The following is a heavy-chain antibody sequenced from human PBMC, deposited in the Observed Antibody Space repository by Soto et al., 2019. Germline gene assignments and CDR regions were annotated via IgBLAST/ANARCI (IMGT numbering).Heavy chain of an antibody. J-gene: IGHJ5*02. CDR1: GDSVSSGDYY. V-gene: IGHV4-61*08. CDR2: VYFSGST. CDR3: VRMPVDTSMIYWSDP. D-gene: IGHD5-18*01. Sequence: SATLSLTCSVSGDSVSSGDYYWSWIRQPPGKGLEWIGHVYFSGSTNYIPSLKSRLTMSLDTAKNQFSLKLNSVTAADTAVYYCVRMPVDTSMIYWSDPWGQGSQVAVPS.